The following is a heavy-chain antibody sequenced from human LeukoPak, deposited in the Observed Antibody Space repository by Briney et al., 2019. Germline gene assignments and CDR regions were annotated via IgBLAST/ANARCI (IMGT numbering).Heavy chain of an antibody. Sequence: GGSLRLSCAASGFTFSSYAMSWVRQAPGKGLEWVSAISGRGGSTHYADSVKGRFTISRDNSKNTVYLQMNSLRAEDTAVYYCATTVTTGGYFDYWGQGTLVTVSS. D-gene: IGHD4-17*01. J-gene: IGHJ4*02. CDR3: ATTVTTGGYFDY. CDR1: GFTFSSYA. CDR2: ISGRGGST. V-gene: IGHV3-23*01.